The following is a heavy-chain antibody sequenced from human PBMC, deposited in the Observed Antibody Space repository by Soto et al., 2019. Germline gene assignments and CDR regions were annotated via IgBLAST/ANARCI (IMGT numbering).Heavy chain of an antibody. CDR2: IKHDGSVQ. CDR1: RFTFSGYW. V-gene: IGHV3-7*03. Sequence: QLVESGGGLVQPGGSLRLSCEASRFTFSGYWMSWVRQAPGKGLGWVADIKHDGSVQYYVDSVKGRFTISRDNAKKLLYLQMNGLRAEDTALYYCARATYSNAWYRFDLWGQGTLVTVSS. J-gene: IGHJ4*02. CDR3: ARATYSNAWYRFDL. D-gene: IGHD4-4*01.